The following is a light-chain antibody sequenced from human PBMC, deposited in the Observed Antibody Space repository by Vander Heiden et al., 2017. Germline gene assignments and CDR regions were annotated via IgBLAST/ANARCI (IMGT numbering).Light chain of an antibody. CDR1: QGISNY. V-gene: IGKV1-27*01. Sequence: IQITHSPSSLSASVGDRVTITWRASQGISNYLAWFQQKPGKVPKLLIYATSSLQSGVPSRFSGSGSGTDFILTISSLQPEDVATYYCQKYNSDPPTFGEGTKVEIK. J-gene: IGKJ4*02. CDR2: ATS. CDR3: QKYNSDPPT.